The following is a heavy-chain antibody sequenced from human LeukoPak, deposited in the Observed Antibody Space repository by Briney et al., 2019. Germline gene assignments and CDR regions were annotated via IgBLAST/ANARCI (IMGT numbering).Heavy chain of an antibody. Sequence: SETLSLTCAVYGGSFSGYYWSWIRQPPGKGLEWIGEISHSGSTNYNPSLKSRVTISVDTSKNQFSLKLSSVTAADTAVYYCARGLEMVAFDIWGQGTMVTVSS. CDR1: GGSFSGYY. CDR3: ARGLEMVAFDI. D-gene: IGHD2-8*01. V-gene: IGHV4-34*01. J-gene: IGHJ3*02. CDR2: ISHSGST.